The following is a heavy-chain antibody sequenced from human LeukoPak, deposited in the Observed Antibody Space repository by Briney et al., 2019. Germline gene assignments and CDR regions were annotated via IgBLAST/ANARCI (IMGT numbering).Heavy chain of an antibody. CDR3: AREGRPGAYNWFDP. D-gene: IGHD1-14*01. J-gene: IGHJ5*02. CDR1: XXTFTGYY. V-gene: IGHV1-2*02. CDR2: INPNSGGT. Sequence: GASVXXXXXXSXXTFTGYYMXWVRPAPGQGVGWMGXINPNSGGTNYTKKFPGRGTMTRGTRMSTAYMGLRRMESDDTAVYYCAREGRPGAYNWFDPWGQGTLVTVSS.